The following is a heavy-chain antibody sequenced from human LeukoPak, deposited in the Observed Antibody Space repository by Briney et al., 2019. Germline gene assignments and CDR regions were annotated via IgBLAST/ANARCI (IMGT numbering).Heavy chain of an antibody. CDR1: GGSISSYS. D-gene: IGHD5-12*01. CDR2: MSYSGST. Sequence: SETLSLTCTVSGGSISSYSWSWIRQPPGKGLERIGYMSYSGSTNYNPSLKSRVTISIDTSKNQFSLKLTSVTAADTAVYYCARHGGKTIVATILHAFDIWGQGTMVTVSS. CDR3: ARHGGKTIVATILHAFDI. J-gene: IGHJ3*02. V-gene: IGHV4-59*08.